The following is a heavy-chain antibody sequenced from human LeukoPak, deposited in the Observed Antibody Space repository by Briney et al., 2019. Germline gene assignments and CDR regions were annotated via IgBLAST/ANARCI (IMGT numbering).Heavy chain of an antibody. V-gene: IGHV3-30*02. CDR2: IRYDGSNK. D-gene: IGHD6-6*01. CDR1: GFTFSSYG. CDR3: AKDRAARPRADAFDI. J-gene: IGHJ3*02. Sequence: GGSLRLSCAASGFTFSSYGMHWVRQAPGKGLEWAAFIRYDGSNKYYADSVKGRFTISRDNSKNTLYLQMNSLRAEDTAVYYCAKDRAARPRADAFDIWGQGTMVTVSS.